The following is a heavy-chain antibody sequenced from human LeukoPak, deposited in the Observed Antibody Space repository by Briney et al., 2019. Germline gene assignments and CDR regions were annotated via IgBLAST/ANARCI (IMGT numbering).Heavy chain of an antibody. CDR3: AKPNYGSGSYYNKPYDY. J-gene: IGHJ4*02. CDR1: GFSLSAYW. V-gene: IGHV3-7*03. D-gene: IGHD3-10*01. CDR2: INRDGSQK. Sequence: GGSLRLSCAASGFSLSAYWMTWVRQAPGKGLEWVANINRDGSQKNHVDSVKGRFTISRDNAKNSLYLQMNSLRAEDTAVYYCAKPNYGSGSYYNKPYDYWGQGTLVTVSS.